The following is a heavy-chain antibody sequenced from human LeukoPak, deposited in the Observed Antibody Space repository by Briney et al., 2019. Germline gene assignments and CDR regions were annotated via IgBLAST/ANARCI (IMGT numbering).Heavy chain of an antibody. J-gene: IGHJ4*02. Sequence: PGGSLRLSCAASGFTFSTYAMSWVRQPPGKGLQWVSGISGSDSGTYYTDSVKGRFTISRDNSKNTVYLEIDNLRAEDTAVYYCAKCMSGTGVCLNFDSWGQGSLVTVSS. CDR2: ISGSDSGT. CDR3: AKCMSGTGVCLNFDS. D-gene: IGHD2-8*02. CDR1: GFTFSTYA. V-gene: IGHV3-23*01.